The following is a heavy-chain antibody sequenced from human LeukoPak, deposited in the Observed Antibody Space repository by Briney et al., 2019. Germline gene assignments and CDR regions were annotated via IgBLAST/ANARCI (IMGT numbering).Heavy chain of an antibody. Sequence: PGGSLRLSCAVSGFTVSGNYMSWIRQAPGKGLEWVSLIYSDDTTLYADSVKGRFTISRDNSKNTLYLHINSLRAEDTAVYYCVKDNPLDYWGQGTLVIASS. CDR3: VKDNPLDY. V-gene: IGHV3-53*05. J-gene: IGHJ4*02. CDR2: IYSDDTT. CDR1: GFTVSGNY.